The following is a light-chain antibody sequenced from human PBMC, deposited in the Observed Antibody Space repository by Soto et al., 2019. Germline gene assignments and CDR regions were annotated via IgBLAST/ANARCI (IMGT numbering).Light chain of an antibody. CDR1: SSDVGAYNY. J-gene: IGLJ2*01. Sequence: QSALTQPASVSGSPGQSITISCTGTSSDVGAYNYVSWYQHHPGKAPKLLIYDVSHRPSGVSNRFSGSKSGNTASLPISGLQAEDEADDYCSSYTSSSTVVFGGGTKLTVL. V-gene: IGLV2-14*03. CDR2: DVS. CDR3: SSYTSSSTVV.